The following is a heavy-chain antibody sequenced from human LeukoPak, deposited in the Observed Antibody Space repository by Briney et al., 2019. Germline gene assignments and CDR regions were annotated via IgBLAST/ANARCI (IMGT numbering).Heavy chain of an antibody. J-gene: IGHJ6*03. V-gene: IGHV3-30-3*02. CDR2: ISYDGSNK. CDR3: AKSPTVTPQWGYYYYMDV. Sequence: GRSLRLSCAASGFTFSSYAMHWVRQAPGKGLEWVAVISYDGSNKYYADSVKGRFTISRDNSKNTLYLQMNSLRAEDTAVYYCAKSPTVTPQWGYYYYMDVWGKGTTVTVSS. D-gene: IGHD4-11*01. CDR1: GFTFSSYA.